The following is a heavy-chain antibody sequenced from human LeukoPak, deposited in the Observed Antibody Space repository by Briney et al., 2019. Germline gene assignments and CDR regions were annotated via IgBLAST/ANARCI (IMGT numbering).Heavy chain of an antibody. J-gene: IGHJ6*04. CDR2: IYDSGST. V-gene: IGHV4-61*01. CDR3: ARDEGKRVAGTRSYYYYGMDV. CDR1: GGSVSSGSYY. D-gene: IGHD6-19*01. Sequence: SETLSLTCTVSGGSVSSGSYYWSWIRQPPGKGLEWIGYIYDSGSTNYNPSLKSRVTISVDTSKNQFSLKLSSVTAADTAVYYCARDEGKRVAGTRSYYYYGMDVWGKGTTVTVSS.